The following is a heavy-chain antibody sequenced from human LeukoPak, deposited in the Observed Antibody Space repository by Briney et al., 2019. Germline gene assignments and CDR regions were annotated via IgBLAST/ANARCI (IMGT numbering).Heavy chain of an antibody. CDR3: ARAAYDSSGEFDY. J-gene: IGHJ4*02. Sequence: ASVKVSCKASGYTFTGYYIHWVRQAPGQGLEWMGWINPDSGDTKYAQKFQGRVTMTTDTSTSTAYMELRSLRSDDTAVYYCARAAYDSSGEFDYWGQGTLVTVSS. D-gene: IGHD3-22*01. CDR1: GYTFTGYY. CDR2: INPDSGDT. V-gene: IGHV1-2*02.